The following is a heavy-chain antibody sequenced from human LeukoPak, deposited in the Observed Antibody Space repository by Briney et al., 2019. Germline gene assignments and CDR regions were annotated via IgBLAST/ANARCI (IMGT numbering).Heavy chain of an antibody. J-gene: IGHJ3*02. V-gene: IGHV5-51*01. CDR2: IYPGDSDT. CDR1: EYSFTNYL. D-gene: IGHD5-18*01. CDR3: ARQEVDTAMADAFDI. Sequence: GESLKISCKGSEYSFTNYLIGWVRQMPGKGLEWMGIIYPGDSDTRYSPSFQGQVTISADKSISTAYLQWSSLKASDTAMYYCARQEVDTAMADAFDIWGQGTMVTVSS.